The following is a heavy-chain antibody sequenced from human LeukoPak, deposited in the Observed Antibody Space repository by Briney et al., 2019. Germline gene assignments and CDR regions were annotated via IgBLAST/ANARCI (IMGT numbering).Heavy chain of an antibody. CDR1: GFTFSSYG. CDR3: AKGVGSTGSYFDY. V-gene: IGHV3-30*18. Sequence: GGSLRLSCAASGFTFSSYGMHWVRQAPGKGLEWVAVISYDESNKYYADSVKGRFTISRDNSKNTQYPQMNSLRTEDTAVYYCAKGVGSTGSYFDYWGQGTLVTVSS. D-gene: IGHD1-26*01. J-gene: IGHJ4*02. CDR2: ISYDESNK.